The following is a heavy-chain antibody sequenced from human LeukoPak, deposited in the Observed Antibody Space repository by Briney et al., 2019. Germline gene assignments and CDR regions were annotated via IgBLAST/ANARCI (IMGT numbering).Heavy chain of an antibody. Sequence: GGSLRLSCVASGFTFSDYSMNWVRRAPGKGLEWVSSISGSSSYIYYADAVKGRFTISRDNAKNSLYLQMNSLRAEDTAVYYCARAFGDSSSWPQGTDYWGQGTLVTVSS. CDR2: ISGSSSYI. CDR3: ARAFGDSSSWPQGTDY. D-gene: IGHD6-13*01. J-gene: IGHJ4*02. CDR1: GFTFSDYS. V-gene: IGHV3-21*01.